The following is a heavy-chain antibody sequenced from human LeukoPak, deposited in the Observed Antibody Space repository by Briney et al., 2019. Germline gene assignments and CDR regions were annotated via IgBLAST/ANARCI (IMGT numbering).Heavy chain of an antibody. CDR2: ITTKPSNYAT. J-gene: IGHJ4*02. Sequence: PGGSLRLSCAASGFIFSGSDIHWVRQASGKGLEWVGRITTKPSNYATAYAASVKGRFTISGDDSENTAYLQMSSLKTEDTAVYFCTTYRSGHYWGQGTLVTVSS. CDR1: GFIFSGSD. D-gene: IGHD6-19*01. V-gene: IGHV3-73*01. CDR3: TTYRSGHY.